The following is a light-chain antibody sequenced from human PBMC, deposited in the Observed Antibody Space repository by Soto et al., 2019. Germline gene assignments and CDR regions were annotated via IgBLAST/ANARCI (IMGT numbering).Light chain of an antibody. Sequence: EIVLTQSPGILSLSPGERATLSCRASQSVSNDFLAWYQQKPGQAPRLLIYGASTRAAGTPARFTGSGSGTDFTLTISSLQSEDFAVYYCQQYNTWRSISFGQGTRLEN. J-gene: IGKJ5*01. CDR2: GAS. CDR3: QQYNTWRSIS. CDR1: QSVSNDF. V-gene: IGKV3-15*01.